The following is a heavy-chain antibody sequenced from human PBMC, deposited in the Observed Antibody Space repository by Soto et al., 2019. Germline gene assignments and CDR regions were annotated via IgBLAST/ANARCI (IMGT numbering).Heavy chain of an antibody. CDR3: ARHEQWPNFDY. Sequence: PSETLSLTCTVSGGSISSYYWSWIRQPPGKGLEWVGYIYYSGSTNYNPSLKSRVTISVDTSKNQFSLKLSSVTAADTAVYYCARHEQWPNFDYWGQGTLVTVSS. V-gene: IGHV4-59*08. CDR1: GGSISSYY. CDR2: IYYSGST. D-gene: IGHD6-19*01. J-gene: IGHJ4*02.